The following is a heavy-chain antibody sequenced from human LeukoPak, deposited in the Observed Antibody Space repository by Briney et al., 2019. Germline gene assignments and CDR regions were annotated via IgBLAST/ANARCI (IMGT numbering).Heavy chain of an antibody. CDR3: ARVNGGSFDLAYYGMDV. CDR1: GFTFSSYA. J-gene: IGHJ6*02. Sequence: GGSLRLSCAASGFTFSSYAMSWVRQAPGKGLEWVSAISGSGGSTYYADSVKGRFTISRDNAKNTLYLQMNSLRAEDTAVYYCARVNGGSFDLAYYGMDVWGQGTTVTVSS. D-gene: IGHD1-26*01. CDR2: ISGSGGST. V-gene: IGHV3-23*01.